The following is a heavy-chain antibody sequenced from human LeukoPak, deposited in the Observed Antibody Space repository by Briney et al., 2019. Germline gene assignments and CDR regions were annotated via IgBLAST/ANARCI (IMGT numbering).Heavy chain of an antibody. V-gene: IGHV4-59*01. CDR1: GGSISSYY. CDR2: IYYSGST. CDR3: ARDGYSYGGNFDY. D-gene: IGHD5-18*01. J-gene: IGHJ4*02. Sequence: PSETLSLTCTVSGGSISSYYWSWIRQPPGKGLEWIGYIYYSGSTNYNPSLKSRVTISVDTSKNQFSLKLSPVTAADTAVYYCARDGYSYGGNFDYWGQGSLVTVSS.